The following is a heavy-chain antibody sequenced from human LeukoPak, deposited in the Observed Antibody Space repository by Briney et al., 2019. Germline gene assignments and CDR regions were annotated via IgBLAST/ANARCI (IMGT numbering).Heavy chain of an antibody. J-gene: IGHJ4*02. CDR1: GFTFSSYS. CDR3: ARLWFGELQRDY. V-gene: IGHV3-21*01. CDR2: ISSSSSYI. D-gene: IGHD3-10*01. Sequence: GGSLRLSCAASGFTFSSYSMNWARQAPGKGLEWVSSISSSSSYIYYADSVKGRFTISRDNAKNSLYLQMNSLRAEDTAVYYCARLWFGELQRDYWGQGTLVTVSS.